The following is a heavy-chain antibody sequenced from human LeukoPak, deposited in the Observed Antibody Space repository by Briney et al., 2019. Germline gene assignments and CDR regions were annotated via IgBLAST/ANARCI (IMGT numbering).Heavy chain of an antibody. Sequence: PSETLSLTCTVSGGSISSSSYYWSWIRQPPGKGLEWIGDINHSGSTNYNPSLKSRVTISVDTSKNQFSLKLSSVTAADTAVYYCATEWWLDLWGRGTLVAVSS. CDR3: ATEWWLDL. CDR1: GGSISSSSYY. J-gene: IGHJ2*01. V-gene: IGHV4-39*07. CDR2: INHSGST. D-gene: IGHD2-15*01.